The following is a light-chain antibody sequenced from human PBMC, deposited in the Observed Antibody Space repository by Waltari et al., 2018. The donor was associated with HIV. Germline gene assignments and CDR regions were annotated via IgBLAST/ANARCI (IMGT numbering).Light chain of an antibody. CDR1: KLGDKY. CDR2: EDN. V-gene: IGLV3-1*01. J-gene: IGLJ2*01. Sequence: SYELAQPPSVSVSLGQTASISCPGAKLGDKYVSWYSQRPGQSPVLVIYEDNKRPSGIPERFSGSNSGDTGTLTISGTQAVDEADYYCQAWDSGTVVFGGGTKLTVL. CDR3: QAWDSGTVV.